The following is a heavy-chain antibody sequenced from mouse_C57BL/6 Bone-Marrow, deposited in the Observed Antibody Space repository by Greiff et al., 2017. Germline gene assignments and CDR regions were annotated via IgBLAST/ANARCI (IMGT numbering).Heavy chain of an antibody. D-gene: IGHD1-1*01. V-gene: IGHV3-8*01. J-gene: IGHJ4*01. CDR3: ASYSYYYSMDD. CDR1: GYSITSDY. Sequence: EVQRVESGPGLVKPSQTLSLTCSASGYSITSDYWNWIRKFPGNKLEYMGYISYSGSTYYNPSLKSRISTTRDTSKNQYYLQLNSVTTEDAATYCYASYSYYYSMDDWGQGTSVTVSS. CDR2: ISYSGST.